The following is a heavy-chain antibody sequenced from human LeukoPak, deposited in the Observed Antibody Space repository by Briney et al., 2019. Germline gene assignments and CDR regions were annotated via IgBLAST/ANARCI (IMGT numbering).Heavy chain of an antibody. J-gene: IGHJ4*02. CDR1: GYTFTSYG. D-gene: IGHD3-10*01. V-gene: IGHV1-18*01. Sequence: ASVKVSCKASGYTFTSYGISWVRQAPGQGLEWMGWISAYNGNTNYAQKLQGRVTMTTDTSTSTAYMELRSLRSDDTAVYNCAREYYYGSGSYYNDYWGQGTLVTVSS. CDR2: ISAYNGNT. CDR3: AREYYYGSGSYYNDY.